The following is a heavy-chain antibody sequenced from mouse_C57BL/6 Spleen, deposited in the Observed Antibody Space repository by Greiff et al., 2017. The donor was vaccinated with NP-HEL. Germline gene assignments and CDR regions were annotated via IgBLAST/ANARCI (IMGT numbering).Heavy chain of an antibody. CDR2: IWSGGST. V-gene: IGHV2-2*01. J-gene: IGHJ4*01. CDR3: ARKEISGNYAMDY. CDR1: GFSLTSYC. Sequence: QVQLQQSGPGLVQPSQSLSITCTVSGFSLTSYCVHWVRQSPGKGLEWLGVIWSGGSTDYNAAFISRLSISKDNSKSQVFFKMNNLQADDTAIYYCARKEISGNYAMDYWGQGTSVTVAS.